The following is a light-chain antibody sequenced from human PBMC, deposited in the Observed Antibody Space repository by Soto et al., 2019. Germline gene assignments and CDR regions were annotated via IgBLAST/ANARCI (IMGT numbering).Light chain of an antibody. J-gene: IGKJ2*01. CDR2: AAS. CDR3: QQQGT. CDR1: RSLSSSY. V-gene: IGKV3-20*01. Sequence: EIVLTQSPGTLSLSPGERATLSCRASRSLSSSYVVWYQQKPGQAPRLLIYAASRRATGIPDRFSGSGSATEYTLTISRLEPEDVAVYYGQQQGTFGQGTKLEIK.